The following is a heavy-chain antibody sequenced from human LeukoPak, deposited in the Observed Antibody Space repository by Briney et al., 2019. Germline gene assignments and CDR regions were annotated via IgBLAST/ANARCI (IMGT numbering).Heavy chain of an antibody. Sequence: GRSLRLSCAASGFTFDDYAMHWVRQAPGKGLEWVSGINWNSGNIDYADSVKGRFTISRDNAKNSLYLQMNSLRTEDTALYYCAKGIGLAVAGTSWDYWGQGTLVTVSS. J-gene: IGHJ4*02. CDR2: INWNSGNI. CDR3: AKGIGLAVAGTSWDY. V-gene: IGHV3-9*01. D-gene: IGHD6-19*01. CDR1: GFTFDDYA.